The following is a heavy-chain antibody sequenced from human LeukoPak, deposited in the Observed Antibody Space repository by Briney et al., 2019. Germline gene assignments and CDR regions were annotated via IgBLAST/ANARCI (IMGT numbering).Heavy chain of an antibody. V-gene: IGHV1-46*01. CDR2: INPSGGST. Sequence: ASVKVSCKASGYTFTSYYMDWVRQAPGQGLEWMGIINPSGGSTSYAQKFQGRVTMTRDTSTSTVYMELSSLRSEDTAVYYCARESGALRFLEWLYTKPYNWFDPWGQGTLVTVSS. CDR3: ARESGALRFLEWLYTKPYNWFDP. CDR1: GYTFTSYY. D-gene: IGHD3-3*01. J-gene: IGHJ5*02.